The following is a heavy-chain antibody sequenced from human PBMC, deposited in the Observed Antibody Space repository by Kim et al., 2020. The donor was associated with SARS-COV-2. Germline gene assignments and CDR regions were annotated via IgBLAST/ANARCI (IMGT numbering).Heavy chain of an antibody. CDR2: IIPIFGTA. CDR1: GGTFSSYA. V-gene: IGHV1-69*13. J-gene: IGHJ6*02. CDR3: AREASTYYDILTGFGGMDV. Sequence: SVKVSCKASGGTFSSYAISWVRQAPGQGLEWMGGIIPIFGTANYAQKFQGRVTITADESTSTAYMELSSLRSEDTAVYYCAREASTYYDILTGFGGMDVWGQGTTVTVSS. D-gene: IGHD3-9*01.